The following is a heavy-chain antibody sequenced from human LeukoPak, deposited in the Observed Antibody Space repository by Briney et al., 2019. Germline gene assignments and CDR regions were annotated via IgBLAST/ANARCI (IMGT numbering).Heavy chain of an antibody. Sequence: GGSLRLSCAASGFTFSSYGMHWVRQAPGKGLEWVAVISYDGSNKYYADSVKGRFTISRDNSKNTLYLQMNSLRAEDTAVYYCAKDGIMGAPGYFDYWGQGTLVTVSS. CDR1: GFTFSSYG. J-gene: IGHJ4*02. D-gene: IGHD1-26*01. V-gene: IGHV3-30*18. CDR3: AKDGIMGAPGYFDY. CDR2: ISYDGSNK.